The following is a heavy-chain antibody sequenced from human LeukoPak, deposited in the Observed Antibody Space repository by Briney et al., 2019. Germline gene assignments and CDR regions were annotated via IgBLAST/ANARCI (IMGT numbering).Heavy chain of an antibody. D-gene: IGHD3-22*01. CDR3: ARDNPSYYYDSSDAFDI. V-gene: IGHV1-69*05. CDR2: IIPIFGTA. Sequence: GASVKVSCKASGGTFRSYAISWVRQAPGQGLEWMGRIIPIFGTANYAQKFQGRVTITTDESTSTAYMELSSLRSEDTAVYYCARDNPSYYYDSSDAFDIWGQGTMVTVSS. CDR1: GGTFRSYA. J-gene: IGHJ3*02.